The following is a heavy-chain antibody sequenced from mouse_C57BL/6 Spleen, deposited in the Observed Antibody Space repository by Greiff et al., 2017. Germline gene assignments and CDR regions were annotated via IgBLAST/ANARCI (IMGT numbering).Heavy chain of an antibody. D-gene: IGHD2-3*01. CDR2: INYDGSST. J-gene: IGHJ3*01. CDR3: AKVYNGYSMFAY. CDR1: GFTFSDYY. V-gene: IGHV5-16*01. Sequence: EVQLVESEGGLVQPGSSMKLSCTASGFTFSDYYMAWVRQVPEKGLEWVANINYDGSSTYYLDSLKSRFIISRDNAKNILYLQMSSLKSEDTATYYCAKVYNGYSMFAYWGEGSLVTVSA.